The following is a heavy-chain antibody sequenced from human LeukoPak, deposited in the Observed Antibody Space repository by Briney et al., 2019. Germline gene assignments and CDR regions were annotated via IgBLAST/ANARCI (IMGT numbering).Heavy chain of an antibody. J-gene: IGHJ6*03. CDR2: ISYDGSNK. V-gene: IGHV3-30-3*01. CDR3: ARGLGLDGNYYMDV. CDR1: GFTFSSYA. D-gene: IGHD1-1*01. Sequence: GGSLRPSCAASGFTFSSYAMHWVRQAPGKGLGWVAVISYDGSNKYYADSVKGRFTISRDNSKNTLYLQMNSLRAEDTAVYYCARGLGLDGNYYMDVWGKGTTVTVSS.